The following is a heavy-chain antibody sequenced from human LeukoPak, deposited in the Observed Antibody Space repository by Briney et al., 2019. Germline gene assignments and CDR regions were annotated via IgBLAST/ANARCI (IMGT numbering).Heavy chain of an antibody. CDR1: GGSISSGGYS. CDR3: ARGSRANGDSFDS. J-gene: IGHJ4*02. D-gene: IGHD4/OR15-4a*01. Sequence: PSETLSLTCAVSGGSISSGGYSWSWIRQPPGKGLEWIGYFDHSGSTDYNPSLKSRVTISGDTSKNQFSLKLTSVTAADTAVYYCARGSRANGDSFDSWGQGILVTVSS. V-gene: IGHV4-30-4*07. CDR2: FDHSGST.